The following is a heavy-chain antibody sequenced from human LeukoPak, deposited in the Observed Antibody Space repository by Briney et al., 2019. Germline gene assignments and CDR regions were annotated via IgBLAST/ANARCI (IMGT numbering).Heavy chain of an antibody. CDR3: AIPPYGGYGEDFDY. Sequence: ASVKVSCKASEYTFTGYYMHWVRQAPGQGLEWMGWINPNSGGTNYAQKFQGRVTMTRDTSISTAYMELSRLRSDDTAVYYCAIPPYGGYGEDFDYWGQGTLVTVSS. CDR2: INPNSGGT. CDR1: EYTFTGYY. J-gene: IGHJ4*02. D-gene: IGHD5-12*01. V-gene: IGHV1-2*02.